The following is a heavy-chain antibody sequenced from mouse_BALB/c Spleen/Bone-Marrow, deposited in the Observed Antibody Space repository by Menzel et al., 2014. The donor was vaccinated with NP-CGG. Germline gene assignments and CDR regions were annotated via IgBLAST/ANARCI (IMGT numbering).Heavy chain of an antibody. CDR2: ISYDGSN. J-gene: IGHJ2*01. CDR3: ARGNYYGSTSGYYFDY. D-gene: IGHD1-1*01. CDR1: GYSITSGYY. Sequence: EVKLMESGPGPVKPSQSLSLTCSVTGYSITSGYYWNWIRQFPGNKLERMGYISYDGSNNYNPSLKNRISITRDTSKNQFFLKLNSVTTEDSVTYYCARGNYYGSTSGYYFDYWGQGTTLTVSS. V-gene: IGHV3-6*02.